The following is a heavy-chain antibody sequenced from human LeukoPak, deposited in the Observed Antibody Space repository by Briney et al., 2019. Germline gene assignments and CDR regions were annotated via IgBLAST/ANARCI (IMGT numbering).Heavy chain of an antibody. Sequence: GGSLRLPCAASGFIFSSYTMNWVRQAPGKGLEWVSSISSSSSYIYYADSVKGRFTISRDNAKNSLYLQMNSLRAEDTAVYYCARGTARSTWYFDLWGRGTLVTVSS. D-gene: IGHD2-21*02. CDR3: ARGTARSTWYFDL. CDR2: ISSSSSYI. V-gene: IGHV3-21*01. CDR1: GFIFSSYT. J-gene: IGHJ2*01.